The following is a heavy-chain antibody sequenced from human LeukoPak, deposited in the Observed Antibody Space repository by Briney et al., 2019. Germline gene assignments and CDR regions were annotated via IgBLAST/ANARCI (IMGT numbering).Heavy chain of an antibody. Sequence: PGGPLRLSCAASGFTFSNAWMSWVRQAPGKGLEWVGRIKSKTDGGTTDYAAPVKGRFTISRDDSKNTLYLQMNSLKTEDTAVYYCTTVYPGYYDFWSGYYFFDYWGQGTLVTVSS. CDR1: GFTFSNAW. CDR2: IKSKTDGGTT. CDR3: TTVYPGYYDFWSGYYFFDY. J-gene: IGHJ4*02. D-gene: IGHD3-3*01. V-gene: IGHV3-15*01.